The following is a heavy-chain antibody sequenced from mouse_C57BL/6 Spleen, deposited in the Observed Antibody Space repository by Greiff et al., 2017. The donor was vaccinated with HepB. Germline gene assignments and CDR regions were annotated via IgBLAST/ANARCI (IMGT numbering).Heavy chain of an antibody. Sequence: QVQLQQSGAELVKPGASVKISCKASGYAFSSYWMNWVKQRPGKGLEWIGQIYPGDGDTNYNGKFKGKATLTADKSSSTAYMQLSSLTSEDSAVYFCARTVVAPYYAMDYWGQVTSVTVSS. CDR3: ARTVVAPYYAMDY. V-gene: IGHV1-80*01. J-gene: IGHJ4*01. CDR2: IYPGDGDT. CDR1: GYAFSSYW. D-gene: IGHD1-1*01.